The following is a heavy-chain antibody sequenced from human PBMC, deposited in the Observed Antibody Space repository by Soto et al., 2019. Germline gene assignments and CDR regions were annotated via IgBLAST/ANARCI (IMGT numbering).Heavy chain of an antibody. Sequence: SETLSLTCTVSGGSINTFYWSWVRQPAGKGLEWIGRIFSSGSTSFNPSLESRVAMSVDTSKNHFSLNLSSVTAADMAVYYCAREGSYSSYNFAHGIQLWSFDFLCQGALVTVSS. CDR3: AREGSYSSYNFAHGIQLWSFDF. CDR1: GGSINTFY. V-gene: IGHV4-4*07. J-gene: IGHJ4*02. CDR2: IFSSGST. D-gene: IGHD5-18*01.